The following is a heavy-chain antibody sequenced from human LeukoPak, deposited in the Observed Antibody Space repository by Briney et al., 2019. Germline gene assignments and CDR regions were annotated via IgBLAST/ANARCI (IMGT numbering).Heavy chain of an antibody. CDR2: INPNSGGT. CDR1: GYIFSNYG. CDR3: ARGGIPIVAALHDAFDI. V-gene: IGHV1-2*02. J-gene: IGHJ3*02. D-gene: IGHD6-6*01. Sequence: SVKVSCRASGYIFSNYGISWVRQAPGQGLEWMGWINPNSGGTNYAQTFQGRVTMTRDTSISTAYMEVSRLRSDDTAVYDCARGGIPIVAALHDAFDIWGQGTIVTVSS.